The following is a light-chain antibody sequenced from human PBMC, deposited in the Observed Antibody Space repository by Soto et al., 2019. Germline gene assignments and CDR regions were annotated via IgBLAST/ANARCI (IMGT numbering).Light chain of an antibody. CDR3: HQYDRSPKT. CDR2: GSS. V-gene: IGKV3-20*01. J-gene: IGKJ1*01. CDR1: QSVDSRY. Sequence: EIVLMQSPGTLPLSPGERATLSCRASQSVDSRYLAWYQQKPGQAPRLLIHGSSSRAPGIPDRFSGSGSGTELNLPISRMEPEDFAVYYCHQYDRSPKTFGQGTKVEIK.